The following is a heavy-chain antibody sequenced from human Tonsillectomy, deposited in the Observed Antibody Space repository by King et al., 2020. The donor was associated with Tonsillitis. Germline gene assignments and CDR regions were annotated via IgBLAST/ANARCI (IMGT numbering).Heavy chain of an antibody. CDR1: GFTFSSYG. V-gene: IGHV3-30*18. D-gene: IGHD6-19*01. J-gene: IGHJ4*02. CDR2: ISSDGSKK. CDR3: AKARQWLVHFDY. Sequence: VQLVESGGGVVPPGRSLRLSCAASGFTFSSYGLHWVRQAPGKGREGVAVISSDGSKKYYADSVRGRFTISRDNSKNTLYLQMNSLRADDTAVYYCAKARQWLVHFDYWGQGTLVTVSS.